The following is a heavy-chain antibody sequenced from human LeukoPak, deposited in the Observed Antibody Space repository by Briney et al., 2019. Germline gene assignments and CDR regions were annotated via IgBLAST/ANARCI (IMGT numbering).Heavy chain of an antibody. CDR3: AKDIGGSGRTWSGAFDI. CDR2: ISWNSGSI. CDR1: GFTFSSYW. D-gene: IGHD3-10*01. Sequence: GGSLRLSCAASGFTFSSYWMSWVRQAPGKGLEWVSGISWNSGSIGYADSVKGRFTISRDNAKNSLYLQMNSLRAEDTALYYCAKDIGGSGRTWSGAFDIWGQGTMVTVSS. V-gene: IGHV3-9*01. J-gene: IGHJ3*02.